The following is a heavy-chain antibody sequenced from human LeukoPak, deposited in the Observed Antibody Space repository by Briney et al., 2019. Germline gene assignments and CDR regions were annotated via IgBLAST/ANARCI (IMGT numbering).Heavy chain of an antibody. Sequence: PSETLSLTCTVSGGSISSRPYYWGWVRQPPGKGLEWIGSIYYSGSTYYNPSLKSRVTISVDTSKKQFSLKLSSVTAADTAVYYCAVKVVTSQGFVDYWGQGTLVTVSS. CDR3: AVKVVTSQGFVDY. J-gene: IGHJ4*02. CDR2: IYYSGST. D-gene: IGHD4-23*01. CDR1: GGSISSRPYY. V-gene: IGHV4-39*01.